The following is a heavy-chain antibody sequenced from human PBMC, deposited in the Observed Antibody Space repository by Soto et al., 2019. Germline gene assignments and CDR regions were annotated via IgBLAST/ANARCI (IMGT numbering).Heavy chain of an antibody. V-gene: IGHV3-9*01. J-gene: IGHJ4*02. CDR2: ITWNSGSI. CDR3: PTDWRSSSSLPRIDY. Sequence: EVQLVESGGGLVQPGRSLRLSCAASGFTFNNYAMHWVRQAPGKGLEWVSGITWNSGSIGYADSVKGRFTISRDNAKNSLYLQMNSLRAEDTAFYYCPTDWRSSSSLPRIDYWGQGTLVTVSS. D-gene: IGHD6-6*01. CDR1: GFTFNNYA.